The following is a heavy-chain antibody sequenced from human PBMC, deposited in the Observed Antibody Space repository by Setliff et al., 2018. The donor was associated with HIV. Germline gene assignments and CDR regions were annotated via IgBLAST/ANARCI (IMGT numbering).Heavy chain of an antibody. V-gene: IGHV1-24*01. Sequence: GASVKVSCKISGYTLTELSIHWVRQAPGKGLEWMANFDPEDGETFYAQKFQGRLNMTEDTSTDTAYMELSSLRSDDTAMYYCATDPGYSSTWYSESFQHWGQGTVVTVSS. J-gene: IGHJ1*01. CDR1: GYTLTELS. CDR3: ATDPGYSSTWYSESFQH. D-gene: IGHD6-13*01. CDR2: FDPEDGET.